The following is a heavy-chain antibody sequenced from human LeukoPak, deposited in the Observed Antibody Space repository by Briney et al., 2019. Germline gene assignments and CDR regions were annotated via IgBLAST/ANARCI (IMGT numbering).Heavy chain of an antibody. CDR2: IYSGGST. D-gene: IGHD3-10*01. J-gene: IGHJ4*02. V-gene: IGHV3-66*01. Sequence: GGSLRLSCAASGFTVSSNYMSWVRQAPGKGLEWVSVIYSGGSTYYADSVKGRFTISRDNSKNTLYLQMNSLRAEDTAVYYCARDRGYPHYFDYWGQGTLVTVSS. CDR3: ARDRGYPHYFDY. CDR1: GFTVSSNY.